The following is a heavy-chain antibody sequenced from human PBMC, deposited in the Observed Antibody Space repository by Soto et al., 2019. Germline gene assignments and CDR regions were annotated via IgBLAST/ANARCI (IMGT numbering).Heavy chain of an antibody. CDR3: ATSRRIYCSGGSCYSGAFDI. D-gene: IGHD2-15*01. CDR2: INHSGST. V-gene: IGHV4-34*01. Sequence: QVQLQQWGAGLLKPSETLSLTCAVYGGSFSGYYWSWIRQPPGKGLEWIGEINHSGSTNYNPSLKSRVTISVDTSKNQFSLKLSSVTAADTAVYYCATSRRIYCSGGSCYSGAFDIWGQGTMVTVSS. CDR1: GGSFSGYY. J-gene: IGHJ3*02.